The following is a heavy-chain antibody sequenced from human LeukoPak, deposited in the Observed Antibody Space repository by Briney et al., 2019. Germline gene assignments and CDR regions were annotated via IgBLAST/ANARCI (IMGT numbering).Heavy chain of an antibody. CDR2: MNPNRGNT. J-gene: IGHJ4*02. V-gene: IGHV1-8*01. Sequence: GASVSVSSRASGYTFTIYDINWVRQATGQGLEWMGWMNPNRGNTGYAQKFQGRVTMTRDTSISTAYMELSRLRSDDTVVYYCARGVIAAAGEIDYWGQGTLVTVSS. CDR1: GYTFTIYD. CDR3: ARGVIAAAGEIDY. D-gene: IGHD6-13*01.